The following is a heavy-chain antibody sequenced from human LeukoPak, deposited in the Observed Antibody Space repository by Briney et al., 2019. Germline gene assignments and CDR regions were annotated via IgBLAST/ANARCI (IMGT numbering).Heavy chain of an antibody. D-gene: IGHD3-22*01. J-gene: IGHJ4*02. CDR1: GYTFTSYY. CDR2: INPSGGST. V-gene: IGHV1-46*01. Sequence: GASVKASCKASGYTFTSYYMHWVRQAPGQGLEWMGIINPSGGSTSYAQKFQGRVTMTRDTSTSTVYMELSSLRSEDTAVYYCASYSYYYDSSGYFDYWGQGTLVTVSS. CDR3: ASYSYYYDSSGYFDY.